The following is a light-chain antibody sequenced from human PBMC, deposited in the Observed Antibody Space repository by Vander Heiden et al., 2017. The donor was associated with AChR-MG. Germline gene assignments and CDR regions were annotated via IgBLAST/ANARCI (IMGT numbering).Light chain of an antibody. CDR2: DVT. V-gene: IGLV2-11*01. CDR1: SSDVGGYNY. J-gene: IGLJ1*01. CDR3: CSYTGSYTYV. Sequence: QSALTQPRSVSGSPGQSVTISCTGTSSDVGGYNYVSWYQQHPGKAPKLMIYDVTKRPSGVPDRFSGSKSGNTASLTISGLQAEDDSDYYCCSYTGSYTYVFGTGTEVT.